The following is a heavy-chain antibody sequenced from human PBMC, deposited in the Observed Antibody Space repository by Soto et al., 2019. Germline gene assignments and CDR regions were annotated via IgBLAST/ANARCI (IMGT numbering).Heavy chain of an antibody. D-gene: IGHD2-8*01. CDR3: VSQRTSVLTQAYFDY. CDR2: VSYRGRS. J-gene: IGHJ4*02. V-gene: IGHV4-39*01. CDR1: GGSVSNSNYY. Sequence: PSATLSLTCTVSGGSVSNSNYYMIWILQCLEKGLERIGSVSYRGRSYSKSSVKSRVTISVDTSKNQFSLNLNSVTASDTAVYYCVSQRTSVLTQAYFDYWGPGALVSFYS.